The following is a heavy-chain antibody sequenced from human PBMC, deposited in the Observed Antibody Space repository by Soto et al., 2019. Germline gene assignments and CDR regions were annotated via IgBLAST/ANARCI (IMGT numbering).Heavy chain of an antibody. Sequence: GGSLRLSCAASGFTFSSYAMSWVRQAPGKGLEWVSAISGSGGSTYYADSVKGRFTISRDNSKNTLYLQMNSLRAEDTAVYYCAKMGKYSSSSDYYYGMDVWGQGTTVTVSS. CDR1: GFTFSSYA. D-gene: IGHD6-6*01. CDR2: ISGSGGST. J-gene: IGHJ6*02. CDR3: AKMGKYSSSSDYYYGMDV. V-gene: IGHV3-23*01.